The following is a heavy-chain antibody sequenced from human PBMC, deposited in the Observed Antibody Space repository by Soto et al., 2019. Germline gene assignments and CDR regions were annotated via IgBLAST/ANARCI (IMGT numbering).Heavy chain of an antibody. CDR3: ATSYGSGSTHFDS. CDR1: GGTFNSYT. D-gene: IGHD3-10*01. CDR2: VNPIVGMS. Sequence: QVQLVQSGPEVKKPGSSVKVSCTASGGTFNSYTLNWVRQAPGQRPEWVGRVNPIVGMSTSASKFQGRVTLTADKSTNRAYMDVTGLKSEDTAVYYCATSYGSGSTHFDSWGQGTLVTVAS. J-gene: IGHJ4*02. V-gene: IGHV1-69*02.